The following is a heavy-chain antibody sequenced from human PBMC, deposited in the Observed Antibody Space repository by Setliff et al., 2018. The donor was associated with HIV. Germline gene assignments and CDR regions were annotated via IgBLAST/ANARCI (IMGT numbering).Heavy chain of an antibody. V-gene: IGHV4-59*01. CDR1: SDSIRFYY. CDR3: ARDSGGYNYGFAVGSFDY. J-gene: IGHJ4*02. CDR2: VYYTGST. D-gene: IGHD5-18*01. Sequence: SETLSLTCTVSSDSIRFYYWTWIRQPPGRGLEWIGNVYYTGSTNYNPSLKSRITISIDTSKSQFSLKLTSVAAPDTAVYYCARDSGGYNYGFAVGSFDYWGQGALVTVSS.